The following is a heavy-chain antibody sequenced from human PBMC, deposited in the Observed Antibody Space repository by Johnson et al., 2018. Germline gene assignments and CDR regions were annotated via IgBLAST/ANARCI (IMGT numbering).Heavy chain of an antibody. Sequence: QVQLQESGPGLVKPSETXSLTCTVSGGSISSYYWSWIRQPPGKGLEWIGYIYYSGSTNYNPSLKSRVTISVDTSKNQFSLKLSSVTAADTAVYYCAKAPRGYSYGYDYYYYMDVWGKGTTVTVSS. V-gene: IGHV4-59*01. CDR2: IYYSGST. CDR1: GGSISSYY. D-gene: IGHD5-18*01. J-gene: IGHJ6*03. CDR3: AKAPRGYSYGYDYYYYMDV.